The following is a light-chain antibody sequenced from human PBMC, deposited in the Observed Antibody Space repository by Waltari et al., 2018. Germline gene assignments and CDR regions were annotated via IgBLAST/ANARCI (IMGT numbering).Light chain of an antibody. Sequence: DIQMTQSPSSLSASVGDRVTITCRASQSISTYLNGYQQRPGRAPELLIYSASTLQSGVPSRFSGSGSGTDFTLTISSLQPDDFATYYCQQSYSTPFFGQGTRLEIK. V-gene: IGKV1-39*01. J-gene: IGKJ5*01. CDR1: QSISTY. CDR3: QQSYSTPF. CDR2: SAS.